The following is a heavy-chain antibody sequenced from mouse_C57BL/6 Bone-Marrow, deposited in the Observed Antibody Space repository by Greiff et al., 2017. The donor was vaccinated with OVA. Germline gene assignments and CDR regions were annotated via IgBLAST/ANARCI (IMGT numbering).Heavy chain of an antibody. CDR1: GFTFSDYG. CDR2: ISNLAYSI. D-gene: IGHD2-1*01. V-gene: IGHV5-15*01. J-gene: IGHJ4*01. Sequence: EVKLVDSGGGLVQPGGSLKLSCAASGFTFSDYGMAWVRQAPRKGPEWVAFISNLAYSIYYADTVTGRFTISRENAKNTLYLEMSSLRSEDTAMYYCARHSYYYGNYNYAMDYWGQGTSVTVSS. CDR3: ARHSYYYGNYNYAMDY.